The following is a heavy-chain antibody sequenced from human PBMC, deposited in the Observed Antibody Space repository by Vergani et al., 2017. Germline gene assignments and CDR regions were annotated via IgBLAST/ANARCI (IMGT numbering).Heavy chain of an antibody. Sequence: QVQLVQSGAEVKKPGSSVKVSCKASGGTFSSYAISWVRQAPGQGLEWMGGIIPIFGTANYAQKFQGRVPITADESTSTAYMELSSLRSEDTAVYYCARDFQRRSVGDNWFDPWGQGTLVTVSS. CDR2: IIPIFGTA. J-gene: IGHJ5*02. V-gene: IGHV1-69*01. D-gene: IGHD1-26*01. CDR1: GGTFSSYA. CDR3: ARDFQRRSVGDNWFDP.